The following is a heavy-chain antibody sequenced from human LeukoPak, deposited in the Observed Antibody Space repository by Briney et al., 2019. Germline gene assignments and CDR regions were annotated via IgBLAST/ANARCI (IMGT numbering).Heavy chain of an antibody. D-gene: IGHD3-10*01. J-gene: IGHJ5*02. CDR1: GFTSSSDE. CDR2: ISSSGTTI. V-gene: IGHV3-48*03. Sequence: VGSLRLSCAASGFTSSSDEMNWVRQAPGHRLEWSSYISSSGTTIYYADSVKGRFTISRDNVKNSLYLQMNSLRAEDTAVYYCARGIWFGELANWFDPWGQGTLVTVSS. CDR3: ARGIWFGELANWFDP.